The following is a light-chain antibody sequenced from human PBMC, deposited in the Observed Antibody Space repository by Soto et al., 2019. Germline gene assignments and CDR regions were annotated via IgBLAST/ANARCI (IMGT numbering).Light chain of an antibody. CDR2: AAS. J-gene: IGKJ5*01. CDR3: QQSYSAPIT. CDR1: QTINRY. V-gene: IGKV1-39*01. Sequence: DIHMTQSPSPLPASLGAGATTPCRASQTINRYLHWYQQKPGKAPEVLIYAASSLQGGVPPRFSGSGSGTDFTLTITSLQPEDFATYYCQQSYSAPITFGQGTRLEIK.